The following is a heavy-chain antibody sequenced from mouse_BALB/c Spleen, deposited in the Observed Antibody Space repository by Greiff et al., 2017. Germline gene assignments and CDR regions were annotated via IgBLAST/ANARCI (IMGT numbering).Heavy chain of an antibody. V-gene: IGHV5-6-4*01. CDR3: TRDQGTTVVATRGWYFDV. CDR2: ISSGGSYT. Sequence: EVKLMESGGGLVKPGGSLKLSCAASGFTFSSYTMSWVRQTPEKRLEWVATISSGGSYTYYPDSVKGRFTISRDNAKNTLYLQMSSLKSEDTAMYYCTRDQGTTVVATRGWYFDVWGAGTTVTVSS. CDR1: GFTFSSYT. D-gene: IGHD1-1*01. J-gene: IGHJ1*01.